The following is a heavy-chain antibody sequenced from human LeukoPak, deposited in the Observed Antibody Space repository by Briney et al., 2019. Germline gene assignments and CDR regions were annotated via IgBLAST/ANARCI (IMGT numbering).Heavy chain of an antibody. CDR2: ISYDGSNK. D-gene: IGHD1-26*01. Sequence: GRSLRLSCAASGFTFSSYGMRWVRQAPGKGLEWVAVISYDGSNKYYADSVKGRFTISRDNSKNTLYLQMNSLRAEDTAVYYCAKAGYSGSYDGYWGQGTLVTVSS. CDR1: GFTFSSYG. CDR3: AKAGYSGSYDGY. V-gene: IGHV3-30*18. J-gene: IGHJ4*02.